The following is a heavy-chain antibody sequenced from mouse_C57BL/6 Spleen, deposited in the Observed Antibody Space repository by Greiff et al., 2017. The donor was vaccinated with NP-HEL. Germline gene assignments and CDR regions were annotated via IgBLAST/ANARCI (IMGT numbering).Heavy chain of an antibody. Sequence: VQLQQPGAELVMPGASVKLSCKASGYTFTSYWMHWVKQRPGQGLEWIGEIDPSDSYTNYNQKFKGKSTLTVDKSSSTAYMQLSSLTSEDSAVYYCATITTVALDYWGQGTTLTVSS. CDR1: GYTFTSYW. CDR3: ATITTVALDY. V-gene: IGHV1-69*01. CDR2: IDPSDSYT. D-gene: IGHD1-1*01. J-gene: IGHJ2*01.